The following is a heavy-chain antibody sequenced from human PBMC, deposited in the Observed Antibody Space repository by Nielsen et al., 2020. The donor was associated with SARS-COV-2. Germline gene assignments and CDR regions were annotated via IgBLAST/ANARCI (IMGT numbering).Heavy chain of an antibody. Sequence: SGPTLAQPTQILTLTCTLSGFSLPTSCMCVSWIRQPPGKALEWLARIDWDDDKYYSTSLKTRLTISKDTSKNQVVLTMTNMHPVDTATYYCARIYIPLLNGAFDIWGQGTMVTVSS. D-gene: IGHD2-15*01. CDR3: ARIYIPLLNGAFDI. J-gene: IGHJ3*02. CDR2: IDWDDDK. V-gene: IGHV2-70*11. CDR1: GFSLPTSCMC.